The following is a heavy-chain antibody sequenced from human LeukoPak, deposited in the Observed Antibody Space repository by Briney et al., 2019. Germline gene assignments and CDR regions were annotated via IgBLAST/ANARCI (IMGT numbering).Heavy chain of an antibody. CDR1: GYTFSGYN. J-gene: IGHJ4*02. Sequence: ASVKVSCKASGYTFSGYNMQWVRQAPGQGLEWMGWINPNSGGTNYAQKFQGRVTMTRDTSINTACMELSRLRSDDTAVYYCARGSYYDSSGYLFDYWGQGTLVTVSS. V-gene: IGHV1-2*02. D-gene: IGHD3-22*01. CDR3: ARGSYYDSSGYLFDY. CDR2: INPNSGGT.